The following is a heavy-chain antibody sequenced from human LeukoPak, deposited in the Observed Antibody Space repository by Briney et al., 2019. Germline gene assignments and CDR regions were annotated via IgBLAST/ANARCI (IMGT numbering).Heavy chain of an antibody. J-gene: IGHJ4*02. Sequence: SETLSLTCAVYGGSFSGYYWSWIRQPPGKGLEWIGGINRSGSTNYNPSLKSRVTISVDTSKTQFSLKLSSVTAADTAVYYCARSRLHPIIFDYWGQGTLVTVSS. CDR3: ARSRLHPIIFDY. D-gene: IGHD5-24*01. V-gene: IGHV4-34*01. CDR2: INRSGST. CDR1: GGSFSGYY.